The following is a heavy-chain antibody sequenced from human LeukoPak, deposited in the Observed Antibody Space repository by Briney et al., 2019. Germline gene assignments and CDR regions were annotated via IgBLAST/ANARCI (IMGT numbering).Heavy chain of an antibody. D-gene: IGHD5-12*01. Sequence: AGGSLRLSCAASGFTFSSYAMSWVRQAPGKGLEWVSAISGSGGSTYYADSVKGRFTISRDNSKNTLYLQMNSLRAEDTAVYYCAKSPRYSGYDYLDYWGQGTLVTVSS. V-gene: IGHV3-23*01. CDR1: GFTFSSYA. J-gene: IGHJ4*02. CDR3: AKSPRYSGYDYLDY. CDR2: ISGSGGST.